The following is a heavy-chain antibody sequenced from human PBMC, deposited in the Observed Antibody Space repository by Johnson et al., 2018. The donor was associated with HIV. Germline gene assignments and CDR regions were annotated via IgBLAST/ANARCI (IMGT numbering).Heavy chain of an antibody. CDR3: ARNSRNDAFDI. V-gene: IGHV3-66*03. CDR2: ISSGDRA. J-gene: IGHJ3*02. D-gene: IGHD2/OR15-2a*01. CDR1: GFTVSSNY. Sequence: VQLVESGGGLIQPGGSLRLSCAASGFTVSSNYMSWVRQASAKGLEWVSVISSGDRAYYADYVKGRFTISRDNSKNTLYLHMNSLRAEDTAVYSCARNSRNDAFDIWGQGTMVTVSS.